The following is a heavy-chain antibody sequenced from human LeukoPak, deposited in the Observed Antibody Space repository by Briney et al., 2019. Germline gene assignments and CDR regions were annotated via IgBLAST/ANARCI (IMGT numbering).Heavy chain of an antibody. CDR2: IYHSGST. CDR3: ARRYSNYFFDY. V-gene: IGHV4-38-2*01. Sequence: SETLSLTCAVSGYSITSGYYWAWIRQPPGKGLEWIGNIYHSGSTYCNPSLKSRVTISVDTSKNQFSLKLSSVTAADTAVYYCARRYSNYFFDYWGQGTLVTVSS. J-gene: IGHJ4*02. D-gene: IGHD4-11*01. CDR1: GYSITSGYY.